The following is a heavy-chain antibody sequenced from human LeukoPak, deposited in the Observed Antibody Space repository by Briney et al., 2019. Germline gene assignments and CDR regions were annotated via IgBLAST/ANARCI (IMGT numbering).Heavy chain of an antibody. Sequence: GESLKISCKGSGYSFTSYWITWVRQMPGKGLEWMGRIDPSDSYTNYSPSFQGHVTISADRSISTAYLQWSSLKASDTAMYYCARHRCGGDCYSVDYWGQGTLVTVSS. D-gene: IGHD2-21*02. V-gene: IGHV5-10-1*01. CDR1: GYSFTSYW. CDR2: IDPSDSYT. CDR3: ARHRCGGDCYSVDY. J-gene: IGHJ4*02.